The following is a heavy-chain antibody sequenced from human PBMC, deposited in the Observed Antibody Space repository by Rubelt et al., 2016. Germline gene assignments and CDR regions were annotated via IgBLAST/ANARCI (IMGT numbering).Heavy chain of an antibody. J-gene: IGHJ4*02. V-gene: IGHV6-1*01. CDR2: TYYRSKWFN. Sequence: QVQLQQSGPGLVKPSQTLSLTCAISGDSVSSNSAAWNWIRQSPSRGLEWLGRTYYRSKWFNDYAVFVKSRSTINPDTSNNRFSLQLNSVTAWDTAVYYCARGGGGNFDYWGQGTLVTVSS. CDR3: ARGGGGNFDY. CDR1: GDSVSSNSAA. D-gene: IGHD1-26*01.